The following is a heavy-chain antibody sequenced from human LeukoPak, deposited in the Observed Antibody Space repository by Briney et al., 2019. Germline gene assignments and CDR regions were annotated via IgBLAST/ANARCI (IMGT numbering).Heavy chain of an antibody. CDR2: INTGNGNT. D-gene: IGHD3-16*02. CDR3: ARDKREGGVIPAYADF. J-gene: IGHJ4*02. Sequence: ASVKVSCKPSGFTFTNYAMHWVRQAPGQRLEWMGWINTGNGNTKYSQKFQDRVTITRDTSASTAYMELSSLRSEDTAVYYCARDKREGGVIPAYADFWGQGTLVTVSS. V-gene: IGHV1-3*04. CDR1: GFTFTNYA.